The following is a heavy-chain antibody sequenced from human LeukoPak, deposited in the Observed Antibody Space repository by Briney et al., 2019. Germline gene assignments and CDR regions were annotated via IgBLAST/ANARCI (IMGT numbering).Heavy chain of an antibody. D-gene: IGHD6-13*01. CDR2: INADGSST. V-gene: IGHV3-74*01. J-gene: IGHJ4*02. CDR3: ARAYSSSWANDF. Sequence: PGGSLRLSCAASGFTFSSYWMHWVRQAPGKGLVWVSRINADGSSTTYADSVKGRFTISRDSAKNTLFLQMNSLRAEDTAVYYCARAYSSSWANDFWGQGTLVTVSS. CDR1: GFTFSSYW.